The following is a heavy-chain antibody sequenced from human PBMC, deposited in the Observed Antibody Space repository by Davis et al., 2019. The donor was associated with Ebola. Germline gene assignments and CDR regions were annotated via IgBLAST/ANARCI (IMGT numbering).Heavy chain of an antibody. CDR1: GFTFSNYW. V-gene: IGHV3-7*01. J-gene: IGHJ4*02. D-gene: IGHD2-2*01. CDR2: IKQDGSEK. Sequence: GESLKISCAASGFTFSNYWMSWVRQAPGKGLEWVANIKQDGSEKYYVDSVKGRFTISRDNAKNSLYLQMNSLRAEDTAVYYCATGGSSDYWGQGTLVTVSS. CDR3: ATGGSSDY.